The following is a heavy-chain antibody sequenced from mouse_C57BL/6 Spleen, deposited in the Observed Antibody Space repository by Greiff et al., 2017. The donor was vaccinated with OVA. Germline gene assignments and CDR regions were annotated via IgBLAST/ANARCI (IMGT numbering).Heavy chain of an antibody. J-gene: IGHJ1*03. CDR1: GYAFTNYL. CDR3: ARCGYYGSSYEGNFDV. CDR2: INPGSGGT. Sequence: VQVVESGAELVRPGTSVKVSCKASGYAFTNYLIEWVKQRPGQGLEWIGVINPGSGGTNYNEKFKGKATLTADKSSSTAYMQLSSLTSEDSAVYFCARCGYYGSSYEGNFDVWGTGTTVTVSS. V-gene: IGHV1-54*01. D-gene: IGHD1-1*01.